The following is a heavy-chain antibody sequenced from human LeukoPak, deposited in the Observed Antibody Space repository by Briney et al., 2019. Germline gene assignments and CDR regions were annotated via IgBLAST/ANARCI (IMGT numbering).Heavy chain of an antibody. CDR3: ARATMVRGVTFHPDY. V-gene: IGHV1-18*01. J-gene: IGHJ4*02. CDR2: ISAYNGNT. Sequence: GASVTVSCTASGYTFTTYGISWVRQAPGQGLEWMGWISAYNGNTNYAQKLQGRVTMTTDTSTSTAYMELRSLRSDDTAVYYCARATMVRGVTFHPDYWGQGTLVTVSS. D-gene: IGHD3-10*01. CDR1: GYTFTTYG.